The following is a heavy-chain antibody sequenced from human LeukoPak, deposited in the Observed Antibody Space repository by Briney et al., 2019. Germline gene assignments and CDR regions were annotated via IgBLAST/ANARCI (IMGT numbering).Heavy chain of an antibody. CDR3: ARDLVGATHFDY. J-gene: IGHJ4*02. V-gene: IGHV3-30*02. CDR1: GFTFTNYG. Sequence: PGGSLRLSCAASGFTFTNYGMHWVRQAPGKGLEWVAFIRYDGSSKYYGDSVKGRFTISRDNSKNTLYLQMNSLRAEDTAVYYCARDLVGATHFDYWGQGTLVTVSS. CDR2: IRYDGSSK. D-gene: IGHD1-26*01.